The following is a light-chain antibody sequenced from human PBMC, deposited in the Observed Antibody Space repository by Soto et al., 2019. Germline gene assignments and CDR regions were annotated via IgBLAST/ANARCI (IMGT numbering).Light chain of an antibody. CDR1: QSVHSD. J-gene: IGKJ4*01. Sequence: EIVMTQSPATLSVSPGERVTLSCRASQSVHSDLAWYQQKPGQAPRLLIYDASTRATGIPARFSGSGSGTEFTLTISSPQSEDFAVYYCQQYTSWPPLTFGGGTKVEI. V-gene: IGKV3-15*01. CDR2: DAS. CDR3: QQYTSWPPLT.